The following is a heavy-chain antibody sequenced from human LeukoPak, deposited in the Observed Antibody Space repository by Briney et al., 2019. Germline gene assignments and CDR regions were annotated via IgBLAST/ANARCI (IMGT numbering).Heavy chain of an antibody. CDR3: ARDYGSTMIVVVITTSYYFDY. CDR1: GFTFSSYA. CDR2: ISYDGSNK. D-gene: IGHD3-22*01. J-gene: IGHJ4*02. Sequence: PGRSLRLSCAASGFTFSSYAMHWVRQAPGKGLEWVAVISYDGSNKYYADSVKGRFTISRDNSKNTLYLQMNSLRAEDTAVYYCARDYGSTMIVVVITTSYYFDYWGQGTLVTVSS. V-gene: IGHV3-30-3*01.